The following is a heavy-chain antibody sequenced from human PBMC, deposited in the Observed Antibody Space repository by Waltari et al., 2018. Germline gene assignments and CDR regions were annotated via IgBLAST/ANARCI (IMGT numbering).Heavy chain of an antibody. Sequence: QVQLVQSGAEVKKPGSSVEVSCKASGGTCSSYAISGGRPAPGQGLAWMGGIIPIFGTANYAQKFQGRVTITADKSTSTAYMELSSLRSEDTAVYYCARGHKGAFDIWGQGTMVTVSS. V-gene: IGHV1-69*06. J-gene: IGHJ3*02. CDR2: IIPIFGTA. CDR3: ARGHKGAFDI. CDR1: GGTCSSYA.